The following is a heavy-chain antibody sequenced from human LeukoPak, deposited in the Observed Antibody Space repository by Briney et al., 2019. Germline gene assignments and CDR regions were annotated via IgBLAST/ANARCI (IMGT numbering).Heavy chain of an antibody. CDR3: ARGPYSSSSPFDY. D-gene: IGHD6-6*01. V-gene: IGHV3-21*01. CDR1: GFTFSSYS. Sequence: GGSLRLSCAASGFTFSSYSVNWVRQAPGKGLEWASTISSSSSYIYYADSVKGRFTISRDNAKNSLYLQMNSLRAEDTAVYYCARGPYSSSSPFDYWGQGTLVTVSS. CDR2: ISSSSSYI. J-gene: IGHJ4*02.